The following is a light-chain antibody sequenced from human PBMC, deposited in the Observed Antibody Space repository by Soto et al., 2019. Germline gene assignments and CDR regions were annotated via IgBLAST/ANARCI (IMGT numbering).Light chain of an antibody. CDR3: QQANSFPYT. CDR2: AAS. V-gene: IGKV1D-12*01. J-gene: IGKJ2*01. Sequence: DIQMSQSPSSVSASVGDTVIITCRASQDIRRWLTWYQQKPGKAPRLLIYAASNLHTGVPSRFSGRGSGTDFPLTIPRLQAEDFATYSCQQANSFPYTFGQGTKLDI. CDR1: QDIRRW.